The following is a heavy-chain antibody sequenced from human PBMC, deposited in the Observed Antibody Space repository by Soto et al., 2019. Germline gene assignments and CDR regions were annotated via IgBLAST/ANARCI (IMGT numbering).Heavy chain of an antibody. CDR1: GCTFISYA. D-gene: IGHD2-15*01. CDR2: ISGSGGST. V-gene: IGHV3-23*01. CDR3: AKEASCSGGSCYPYYYYYGMDV. J-gene: IGHJ6*02. Sequence: GSLRLSCAASGCTFISYAMSWVRQATGKGLEWVSAISGSGGSTYYADSVKGRFTISRDNSKNTLYLQMNSLRAEDTAVYYCAKEASCSGGSCYPYYYYYGMDVWGQGTTVTVSS.